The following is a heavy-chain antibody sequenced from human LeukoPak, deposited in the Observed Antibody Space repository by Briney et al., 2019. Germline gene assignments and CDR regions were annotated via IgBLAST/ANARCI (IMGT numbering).Heavy chain of an antibody. V-gene: IGHV3-23*01. Sequence: GRSLRLSCAASGFTFSSYAMSWVRQAPGKGLEWVSAISGSGGSTYYADSVKGRFTISRDNSKNTLYLQMNSLRAGDTAVYYCAKDRHYYGSGSYSSYWGQGTLVTVSS. CDR1: GFTFSSYA. D-gene: IGHD3-10*01. J-gene: IGHJ4*02. CDR3: AKDRHYYGSGSYSSY. CDR2: ISGSGGST.